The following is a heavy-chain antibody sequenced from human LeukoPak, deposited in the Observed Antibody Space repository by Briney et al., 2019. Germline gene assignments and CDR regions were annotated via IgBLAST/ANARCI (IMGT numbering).Heavy chain of an antibody. D-gene: IGHD2-15*01. V-gene: IGHV3-23*01. CDR3: AKPAYCSGGSCYSIGYFDY. CDR2: ISASGDST. CDR1: GFTFSSYA. Sequence: GGSLRLSCAASGFTFSSYAMTWVRQAPGKGLEWVSGISASGDSTNYADSVKGRFTISRDNSKNTLYLQMNSLRAEDTAVYYCAKPAYCSGGSCYSIGYFDYWGQGTLVTVSS. J-gene: IGHJ4*02.